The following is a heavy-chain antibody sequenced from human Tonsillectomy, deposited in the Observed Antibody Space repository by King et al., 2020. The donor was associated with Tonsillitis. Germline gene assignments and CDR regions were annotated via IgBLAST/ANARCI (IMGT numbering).Heavy chain of an antibody. CDR3: ARMLGSSFDY. CDR2: LDWDDDT. J-gene: IGHJ4*02. D-gene: IGHD7-27*01. V-gene: IGHV2-70*01. Sequence: VTLKESGPALVKPTETLTLTCTFSGFSLNTSGMCVSWIHQPPGKALEWLALLDWDDDTYYSTSLKTRLTISKDTSENQVVLTMTNVDPVDTATYYCARMLGSSFDYWGQGTLVIVSS. CDR1: GFSLNTSGMC.